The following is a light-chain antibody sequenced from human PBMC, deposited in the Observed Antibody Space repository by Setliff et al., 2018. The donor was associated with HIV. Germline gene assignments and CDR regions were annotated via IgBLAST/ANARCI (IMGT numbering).Light chain of an antibody. CDR1: SGDVGAYNY. V-gene: IGLV2-11*01. CDR3: WSYAGSSWV. J-gene: IGLJ1*01. Sequence: QSALAQPRSVSGSPGQSVAISCTGTSGDVGAYNYVSWYQQHPGKAPKLMIYDVTNRPSGVPDRFSGSKSGNTASLTISGLQADDEADYYCWSYAGSSWVFGTGTKVTVL. CDR2: DVT.